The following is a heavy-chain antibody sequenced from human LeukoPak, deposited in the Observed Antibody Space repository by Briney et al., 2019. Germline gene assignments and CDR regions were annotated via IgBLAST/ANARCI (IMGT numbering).Heavy chain of an antibody. V-gene: IGHV3-23*01. CDR1: GFTFSSYA. D-gene: IGHD3-3*01. Sequence: GGSLRLSCAASGFTFSSYAMSWVRQAPGKGLEWVSAISGSGGSTYYADSVKGRFTISRDNSKNTLYLQMNSLRAEDTAVYYCARGTDTKPFWSGYWVDVWGQGTTVTVSS. CDR3: ARGTDTKPFWSGYWVDV. J-gene: IGHJ6*02. CDR2: ISGSGGST.